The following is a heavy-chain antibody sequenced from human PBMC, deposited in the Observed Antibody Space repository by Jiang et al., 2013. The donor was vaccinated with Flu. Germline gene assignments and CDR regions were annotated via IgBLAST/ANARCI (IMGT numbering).Heavy chain of an antibody. CDR1: GGSFRGYY. Sequence: PGLVKPSETLSLTCTVSGGSFRGYYWSWIRQPPGKGLEWIGHMSNIGSMNYNPSLKSRVTISVDTSKNQFSLKLNSVTAADTAMYYCARANPDRPFDIWGQGTRVTVSS. V-gene: IGHV4-59*01. J-gene: IGHJ3*02. CDR2: MSNIGSM. CDR3: ARANPDRPFDI.